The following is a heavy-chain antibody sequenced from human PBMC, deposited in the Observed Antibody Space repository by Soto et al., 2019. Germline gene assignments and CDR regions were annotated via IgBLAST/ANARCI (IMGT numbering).Heavy chain of an antibody. V-gene: IGHV2-5*02. CDR1: GFSLSSSGVG. Sequence: QITLRESGPTLVKPTQTLTLTCTFSGFSLSSSGVGVGWIRQPPGKALEWLAFGYWDDDNRYSPSLKSRLTITKDTTKNPVVFTMTNMDPVDTATSYCAHRPIVVAVTRGFAWFDPWGQGTRVTVSS. J-gene: IGHJ5*02. CDR3: AHRPIVVAVTRGFAWFDP. CDR2: GYWDDDN. D-gene: IGHD6-19*01.